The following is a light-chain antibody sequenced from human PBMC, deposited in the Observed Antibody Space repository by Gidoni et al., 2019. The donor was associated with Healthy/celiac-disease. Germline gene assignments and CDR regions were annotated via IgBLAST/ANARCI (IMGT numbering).Light chain of an antibody. CDR2: GNS. CDR3: QFYDSSLSAFYV. V-gene: IGLV1-40*01. CDR1: SSNIGAGYD. J-gene: IGLJ1*01. Sequence: QSVLTQPPSVSGAPGQRVTISCTGSSSNIGAGYDVHWYQQLPGTAPKLLIYGNSNRPSGVPDRFSGSKAGTSASLVITGLQAEDGADYYCQFYDSSLSAFYVLGTGTKGTVL.